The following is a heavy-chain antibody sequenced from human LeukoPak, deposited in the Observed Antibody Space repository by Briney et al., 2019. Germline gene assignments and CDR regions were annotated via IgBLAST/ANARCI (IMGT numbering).Heavy chain of an antibody. V-gene: IGHV3-30*02. J-gene: IGHJ6*03. CDR3: AKVIGHHCSSTSCSNYYYYYMDV. D-gene: IGHD2-2*01. CDR1: GFTFSSYG. CDR2: IRYDGSNK. Sequence: GGSLRLSCAASGFTFSSYGMHWVRQAPGKGLEWVAFIRYDGSNKYYADSVKGRFTISRDNSKNTLYLQMNSLRAEDTAVYYCAKVIGHHCSSTSCSNYYYYYMDVWGKGTTVTVSS.